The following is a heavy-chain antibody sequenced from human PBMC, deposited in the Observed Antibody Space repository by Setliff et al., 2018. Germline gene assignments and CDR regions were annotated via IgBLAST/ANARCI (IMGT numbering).Heavy chain of an antibody. D-gene: IGHD3-3*01. Sequence: ASVKVSCKASGYTFTGYYMHWVRQAPGQGLEWMGIIDPSGDYTNYAQKFQGRVTMTSDTSTNTVYLEVSSLRSEDTAVCFCARDRFYNSWSGTSITAPHDAFDIWGQGTMVTVSS. V-gene: IGHV1-46*03. CDR2: IDPSGDYT. CDR1: GYTFTGYY. J-gene: IGHJ3*02. CDR3: ARDRFYNSWSGTSITAPHDAFDI.